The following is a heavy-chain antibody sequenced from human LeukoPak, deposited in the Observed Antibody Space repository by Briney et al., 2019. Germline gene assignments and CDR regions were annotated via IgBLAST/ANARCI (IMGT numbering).Heavy chain of an antibody. CDR2: TYYRSKWNN. V-gene: IGHV6-1*01. CDR1: GDSVSNNRAA. CDR3: ARNPDY. Sequence: SQTLSLTCAISGDSVSNNRAAWHWIRQSPSRGLEWLGRTYYRSKWNNEYALSVQGRISINADTLKNQFSLQVNSVTPEDTAVYYCARNPDYWGQGTLVTVSS. J-gene: IGHJ4*02.